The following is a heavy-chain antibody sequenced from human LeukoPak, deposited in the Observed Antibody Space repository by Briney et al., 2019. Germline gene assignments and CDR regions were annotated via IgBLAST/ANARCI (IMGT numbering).Heavy chain of an antibody. CDR1: GYTFTSYG. CDR2: ISAYNGNT. V-gene: IGHV1-18*01. D-gene: IGHD2-2*01. J-gene: IGHJ4*02. CDR3: AREYCSSTSCYPTWDY. Sequence: ASVKVSCKASGYTFTSYGISWVRQAPGQGLEWTGWISAYNGNTNYAQKLQGRVTMTTDASTSTAYMELRSLRSDDTAVYYCAREYCSSTSCYPTWDYWGQGTLVTVSS.